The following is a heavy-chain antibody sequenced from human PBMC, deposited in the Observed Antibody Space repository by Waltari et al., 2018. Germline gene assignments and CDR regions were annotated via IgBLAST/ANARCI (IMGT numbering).Heavy chain of an antibody. CDR1: GGSISSSSYY. Sequence: QLQLQESGPGLVKPSETLSLTCTVSGGSISSSSYYWGWIRQPPGKGLEWIGRIYYSGSTYYNPTLKSRVTISVDTSKNQFSLKLSSVTAADTAVYYCARNVAVAGSFDAFDIWGQGTMVTVSS. CDR2: IYYSGST. D-gene: IGHD6-19*01. V-gene: IGHV4-39*07. CDR3: ARNVAVAGSFDAFDI. J-gene: IGHJ3*02.